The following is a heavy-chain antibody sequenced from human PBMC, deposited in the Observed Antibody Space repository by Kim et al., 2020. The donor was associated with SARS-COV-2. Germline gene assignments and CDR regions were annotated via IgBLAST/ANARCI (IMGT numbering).Heavy chain of an antibody. CDR2: IIPIFGTA. J-gene: IGHJ4*02. CDR3: ARAPSDYYDSSGYDY. Sequence: SVKVSCKASGGTFSSYAISWVRQAPGQGLEWMGGIIPIFGTANYAQKFQGRVTITADESTSTAYMELSSLRSEDTAVYYCARAPSDYYDSSGYDYWGQGTLVTVSS. V-gene: IGHV1-69*13. D-gene: IGHD3-22*01. CDR1: GGTFSSYA.